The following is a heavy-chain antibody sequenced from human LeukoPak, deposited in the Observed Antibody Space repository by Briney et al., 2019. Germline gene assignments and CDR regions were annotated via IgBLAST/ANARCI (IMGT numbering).Heavy chain of an antibody. J-gene: IGHJ3*02. Sequence: SVKVSCKASGGTFSSYAISWVRQAPGQGLEWMGGIIPIFGTANYAQKFQGRVTITADESTSTAYMELSSLRSEDTAVYYCAREGDIVVVPAAERGDAFDIWGQGTMVTVSS. V-gene: IGHV1-69*01. CDR1: GGTFSSYA. D-gene: IGHD2-2*01. CDR3: AREGDIVVVPAAERGDAFDI. CDR2: IIPIFGTA.